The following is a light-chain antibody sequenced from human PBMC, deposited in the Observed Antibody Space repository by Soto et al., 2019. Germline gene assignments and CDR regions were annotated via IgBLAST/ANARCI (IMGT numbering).Light chain of an antibody. CDR3: SSYTSSSTYV. CDR1: SSDVGTYNY. J-gene: IGLJ1*01. V-gene: IGLV2-14*01. CDR2: EVS. Sequence: QSALTQPASVSGSPGQSITISCTGTSSDVGTYNYVSWYQLHPGKAPKLMVYEVSNRPSWVSNRFSGSKSGNTASLTISGLQAEDEADYHCSSYTSSSTYVFGTGTKLTVL.